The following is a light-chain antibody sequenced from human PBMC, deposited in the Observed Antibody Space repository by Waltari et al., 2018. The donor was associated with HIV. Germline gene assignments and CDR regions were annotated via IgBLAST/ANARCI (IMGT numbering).Light chain of an antibody. Sequence: QSVLTQPPSVSGAPGQRVTISCTGSSANIGAGYDVHWYQQLPGTAPKLLIYGNSNRPSGVPDRVSGSNSGTSASLAITGLQAEDEADYYCQSYDSSLSAYVVFGGGTKLPVL. CDR2: GNS. J-gene: IGLJ2*01. CDR3: QSYDSSLSAYVV. V-gene: IGLV1-40*01. CDR1: SANIGAGYD.